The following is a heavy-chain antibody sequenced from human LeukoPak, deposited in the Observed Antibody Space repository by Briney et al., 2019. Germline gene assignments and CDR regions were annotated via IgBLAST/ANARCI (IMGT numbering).Heavy chain of an antibody. CDR3: ARGNSGSYSWIDY. CDR2: ISGSGSTT. J-gene: IGHJ4*02. V-gene: IGHV3-23*01. CDR1: GFTFSSYA. Sequence: PGGSLRLSCAASGFTFSSYAMNWVRQSPGKGLEWVSSISGSGSTTYYADSVKGRFTISRDDSENTLYLQMNSLRAEDTAVYYCARGNSGSYSWIDYWGQGTLVTVSS. D-gene: IGHD1-26*01.